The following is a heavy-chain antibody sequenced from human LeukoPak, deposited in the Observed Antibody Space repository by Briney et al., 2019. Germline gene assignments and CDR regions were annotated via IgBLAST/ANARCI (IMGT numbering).Heavy chain of an antibody. J-gene: IGHJ4*02. CDR1: GYTFTGCY. CDR2: VNPKNGDT. D-gene: IGHD5-24*01. V-gene: IGHV1-2*02. CDR3: ARDGGEI. Sequence: ASVKVSCKASGYTFTGCYMHWLRQAPGQGLQWMGWVNPKNGDTTYAQKFQGRVTMTRDTSISAAYMELRSLRSDDTAVYYCARDGGEIWGQGSLVTVSS.